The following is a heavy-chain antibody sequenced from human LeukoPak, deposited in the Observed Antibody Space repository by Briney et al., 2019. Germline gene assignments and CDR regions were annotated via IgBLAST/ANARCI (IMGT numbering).Heavy chain of an antibody. J-gene: IGHJ1*01. D-gene: IGHD3-10*01. CDR1: GFTFPDSW. CDR2: IKNRNRGRTT. CDR3: VTDGGQLPYYFTY. Sequence: GGSLRLSCAASGFTFPDSWMHWVRQAPGKGLEWVGRIKNRNRGRTTDYTAPVKGGFTISRDDSRDTVYLQMNSLKTDDTAVYYCVTDGGQLPYYFTYWGQGTLVTVSS. V-gene: IGHV3-15*01.